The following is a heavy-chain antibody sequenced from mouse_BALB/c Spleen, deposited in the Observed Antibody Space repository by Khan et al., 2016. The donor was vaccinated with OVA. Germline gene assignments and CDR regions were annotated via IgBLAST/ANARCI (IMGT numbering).Heavy chain of an antibody. CDR2: INPHIGET. Sequence: VQLQQSGPELVKPGASVKISCKASGYSFTGYFMNWVMQSHGKSLEWIGRINPHIGETFYNQKFKGKATLTVDESSTTAHMELRSLASEDSAGYYCARKNGSDFDYWGQGTTLTVSS. CDR1: GYSFTGYF. D-gene: IGHD1-1*01. V-gene: IGHV1-20*02. CDR3: ARKNGSDFDY. J-gene: IGHJ2*01.